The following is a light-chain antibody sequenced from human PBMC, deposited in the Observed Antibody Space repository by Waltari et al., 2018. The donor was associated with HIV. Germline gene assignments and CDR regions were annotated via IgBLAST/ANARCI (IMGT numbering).Light chain of an antibody. Sequence: QSVLTQPPSASGTPGQRVTISCSGSSSNIGNNYVSWYQHLPGTAPKLLIYANNKRPSGIPDRVSGSQSGTSATLGITGLQTGDEADYYCGTWDSSLSAYVFGTGTKVTVL. CDR2: ANN. V-gene: IGLV1-51*01. CDR1: SSNIGNNY. J-gene: IGLJ1*01. CDR3: GTWDSSLSAYV.